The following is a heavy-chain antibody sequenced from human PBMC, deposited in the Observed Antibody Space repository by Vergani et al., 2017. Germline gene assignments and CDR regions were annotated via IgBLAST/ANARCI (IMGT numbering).Heavy chain of an antibody. CDR3: AREPLVWGSYYDWFDP. CDR2: IYTSGST. CDR1: GGSISSYY. V-gene: IGHV4-4*07. Sequence: QVQLQESGPGLVKPSETLALTCTVAGGSISSYYWSWIRQPAGKGLGWFGRIYTSGSTNYNPSLKSRVTISLDTSKNQFPLKLISVTAAVTAVYYCAREPLVWGSYYDWFDPWGQGTLVTVSS. D-gene: IGHD1-26*01. J-gene: IGHJ5*02.